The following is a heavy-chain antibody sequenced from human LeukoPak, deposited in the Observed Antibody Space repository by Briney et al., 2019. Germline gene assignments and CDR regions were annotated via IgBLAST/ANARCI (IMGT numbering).Heavy chain of an antibody. CDR1: GYTFTDYY. CDR2: INPNSGDT. J-gene: IGHJ4*02. V-gene: IGHV1-2*02. D-gene: IGHD6-13*01. Sequence: ASVKVSCKASGYTFTDYYLHWVRQAPGQGFEWMGWINPNSGDTNYAQKFQGRVTMTRDTSISTAHMEMSRLRSDDTAVYYCVRGPGSSWYQADYWGQGTLVTVSS. CDR3: VRGPGSSWYQADY.